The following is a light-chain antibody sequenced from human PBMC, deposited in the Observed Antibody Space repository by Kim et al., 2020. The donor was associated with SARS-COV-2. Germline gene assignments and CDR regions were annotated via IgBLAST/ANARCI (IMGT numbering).Light chain of an antibody. CDR2: LNSDGSH. J-gene: IGLJ3*02. CDR3: QTWGTGIVV. Sequence: ASVKLTCTLSSGHSSYAIAWHQQQPEKGPRYLMKLNSDGSHSKGDGIPDRFSGSSSGAERYLTISSLQSEDEADYYCQTWGTGIVVFDGGTQLTVL. CDR1: SGHSSYA. V-gene: IGLV4-69*01.